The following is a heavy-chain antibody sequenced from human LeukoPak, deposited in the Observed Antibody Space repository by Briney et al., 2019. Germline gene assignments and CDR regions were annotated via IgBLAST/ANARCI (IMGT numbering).Heavy chain of an antibody. CDR2: INWNGETT. D-gene: IGHD3-10*01. J-gene: IGHJ6*03. CDR1: GFTFDEFG. CDR3: ARERFGSDYYLDL. Sequence: GGSLRLSCTASGFTFDEFGMTWVRQVPGKGLECVSSINWNGETTAYAVSVEGRFTISRDNAKNSLYLQLNSLRVEDTALYYCARERFGSDYYLDLWGRGTTVTVSS. V-gene: IGHV3-20*04.